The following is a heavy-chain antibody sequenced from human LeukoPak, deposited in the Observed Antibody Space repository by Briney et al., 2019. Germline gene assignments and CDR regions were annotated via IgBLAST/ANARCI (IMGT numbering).Heavy chain of an antibody. J-gene: IGHJ3*02. V-gene: IGHV1-46*01. CDR1: GYTFTSYY. CDR3: ASRGGSDTFDI. D-gene: IGHD2-15*01. CDR2: INPSGGST. Sequence: ASVKVSCKASGYTFTSYYMHWVRQAPGQGLEWMGIINPSGGSTSYAQKFQGRVTMTRDTSISTSYMELSRLRSDDTAMYYCASRGGSDTFDIWGQGTMVTVSS.